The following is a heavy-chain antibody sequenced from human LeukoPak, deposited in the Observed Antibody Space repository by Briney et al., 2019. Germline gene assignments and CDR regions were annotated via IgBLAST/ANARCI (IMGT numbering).Heavy chain of an antibody. V-gene: IGHV1-69*05. CDR3: AREGGPGYCSSTSCYTSGYFDY. J-gene: IGHJ4*02. CDR1: GGTFTSYA. CDR2: IIPIFGTA. D-gene: IGHD2-2*02. Sequence: ASGTVSCTASGGTFTSYAISWVRQGPGQGLEWMGGIIPIFGTANYAQKFQGRVTITTDEATSTAYMELSSLRFEETAVYYGAREGGPGYCSSTSCYTSGYFDYWGQGTLVTVSS.